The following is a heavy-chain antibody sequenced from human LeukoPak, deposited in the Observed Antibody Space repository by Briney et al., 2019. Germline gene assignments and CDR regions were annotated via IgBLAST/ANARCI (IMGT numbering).Heavy chain of an antibody. V-gene: IGHV3-23*01. J-gene: IGHJ4*02. D-gene: IGHD3-3*01. CDR3: AKPPHTLRLPALLGY. Sequence: GGSLRLSCAASGFTFSSYAMSWVRQAPGKGLDWVSAISGSGRITYYADSVKGRFTISRDNSKNTLYLQMNSLRADDTAVYYCAKPPHTLRLPALLGYWGQGTLVTVSS. CDR1: GFTFSSYA. CDR2: ISGSGRIT.